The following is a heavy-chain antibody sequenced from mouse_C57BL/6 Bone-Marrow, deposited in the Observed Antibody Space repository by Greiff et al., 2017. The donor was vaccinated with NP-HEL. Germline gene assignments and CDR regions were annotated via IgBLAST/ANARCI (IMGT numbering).Heavy chain of an antibody. V-gene: IGHV1-81*01. J-gene: IGHJ4*01. CDR1: GYTFTSYG. CDR2: IYPRSGNT. Sequence: VQGVESGAELARPGASVKLSCKASGYTFTSYGISWVKQRTGQGLEWIGEIYPRSGNTYYNEKFKGKATLTADKSSSTAYMELRSLTSEDSAVYFCARWGSMGLGYYYAMDYWGQGTSVTVSS. D-gene: IGHD1-1*02. CDR3: ARWGSMGLGYYYAMDY.